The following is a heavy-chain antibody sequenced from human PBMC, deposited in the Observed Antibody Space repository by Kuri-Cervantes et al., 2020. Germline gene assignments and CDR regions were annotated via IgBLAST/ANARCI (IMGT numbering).Heavy chain of an antibody. J-gene: IGHJ6*02. CDR1: GFTFSSYG. V-gene: IGHV3-33*01. CDR2: IWYDGTNK. Sequence: GESLKISCAASGFTFSSYGMHWVRQAPGKGLEWVAVIWYDGTNKYCADSVKGRFTISRDNSKNTLYLQMNSLRAEDTAVYYCARDETIVVVVAATDYYYYGMDVWGQGTTVTVSS. D-gene: IGHD2-15*01. CDR3: ARDETIVVVVAATDYYYYGMDV.